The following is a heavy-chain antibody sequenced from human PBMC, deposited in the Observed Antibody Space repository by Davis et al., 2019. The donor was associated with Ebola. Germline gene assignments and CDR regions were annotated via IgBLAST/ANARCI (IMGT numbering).Heavy chain of an antibody. D-gene: IGHD2-2*03. CDR1: GGSISSGGYS. CDR2: IYHSGST. Sequence: MPSETLSLTCAVSGGSISSGGYSWSWIRQPPGKGLEWIGYIYHSGSTYYNPSLKSRVTISVDRSKNQFSLKLSSVTAADTAVYYCARELDWFDPWGQGTLVTVSS. V-gene: IGHV4-30-2*01. J-gene: IGHJ5*02. CDR3: ARELDWFDP.